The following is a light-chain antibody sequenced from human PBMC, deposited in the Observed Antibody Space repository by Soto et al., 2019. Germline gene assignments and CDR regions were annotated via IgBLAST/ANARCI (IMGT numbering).Light chain of an antibody. CDR1: QALNTS. Sequence: EIVLTQSPGTLSLSPGERATLSCRASQALNTSLAWYQQKPGQAPRILIYDASFRATGIPERFSGSGSGTDFTLSISSLEPEDFAVYYCQLSQQRSSWPPIAFGQGTRLEIK. CDR3: QLSQQRSSWPPIA. CDR2: DAS. V-gene: IGKV3-11*01. J-gene: IGKJ5*01.